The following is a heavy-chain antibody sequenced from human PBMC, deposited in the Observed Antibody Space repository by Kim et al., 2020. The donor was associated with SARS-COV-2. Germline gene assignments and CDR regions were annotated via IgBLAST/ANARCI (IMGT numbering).Heavy chain of an antibody. J-gene: IGHJ6*02. Sequence: GGSLRLSCAASGFTFSDHYMDWVRQAPGKGLEWVGRTRNKANSYTTEYAASVKGRFTISREDTKNSLYLQMNSLKTEDTAVYSWARAGGSGSKGYGMDVWGQGTTVTVSS. CDR3: ARAGGSGSKGYGMDV. CDR2: TRNKANSYTT. CDR1: GFTFSDHY. D-gene: IGHD3-10*01. V-gene: IGHV3-72*01.